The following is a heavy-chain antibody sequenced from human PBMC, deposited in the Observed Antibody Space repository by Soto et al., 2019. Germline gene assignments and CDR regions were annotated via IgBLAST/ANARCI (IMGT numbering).Heavy chain of an antibody. CDR1: GFTFSSYS. V-gene: IGHV3-48*02. D-gene: IGHD6-19*01. J-gene: IGHJ2*01. CDR2: ISSSSSTI. CDR3: ARPRRQWLESWYFDL. Sequence: EVQLVESGGGLVQPGGSLRLSCAASGFTFSSYSMNWVRQAPGKGLEWVSYISSSSSTIYYADSVKGRFTNSRDNAKNSLYLHMNSLRDEDTAVYYCARPRRQWLESWYFDLWGRGTLVTVSS.